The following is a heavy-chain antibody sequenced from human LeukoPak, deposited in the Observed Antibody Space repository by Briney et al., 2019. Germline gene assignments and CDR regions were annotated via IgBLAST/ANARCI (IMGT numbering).Heavy chain of an antibody. CDR1: GFTFSSYA. J-gene: IGHJ4*02. D-gene: IGHD3-16*02. Sequence: PGGSLRLSCAASGFTFSSYAMSWVRQAPGKGLEWVSAISGSGGSTYYADSVKGRFTISRDNSKNTLYLQMNSLRAEDTAVYYCAKCTSSSPIMITFGGVIVGTCLDYWGQGTLVTVSS. CDR3: AKCTSSSPIMITFGGVIVGTCLDY. V-gene: IGHV3-23*01. CDR2: ISGSGGST.